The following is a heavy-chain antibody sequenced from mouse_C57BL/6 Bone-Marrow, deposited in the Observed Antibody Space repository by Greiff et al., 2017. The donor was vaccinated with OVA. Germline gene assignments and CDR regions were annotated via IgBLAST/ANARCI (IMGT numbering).Heavy chain of an antibody. V-gene: IGHV1-55*01. CDR1: GYTFTSYW. CDR3: ARGWLLLIYAMDY. CDR2: IYPGSGST. J-gene: IGHJ4*01. Sequence: VQLQQPGAELVKPGASVKMSCKASGYTFTSYWITWVKQRPGQGLEWIGDIYPGSGSTTYNEKFKSKATLTVDTSSSTAYMQLSSLTSEDSAVYYCARGWLLLIYAMDYWGQGTSVTVSS. D-gene: IGHD2-3*01.